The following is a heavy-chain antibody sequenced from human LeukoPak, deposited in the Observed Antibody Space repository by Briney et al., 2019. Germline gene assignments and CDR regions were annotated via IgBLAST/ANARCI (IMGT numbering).Heavy chain of an antibody. J-gene: IGHJ4*02. V-gene: IGHV3-11*01. CDR3: ARVDGGWELLSHLDY. Sequence: GSLRLSCAASGFTFSDYYISWIRQAPGKGLEWVSYISSSGSTIYYADSVKGRFTISRDNAKNSLYLQMNSLRAEDTAVYYCARVDGGWELLSHLDYWGQGTLVAVSS. CDR2: ISSSGSTI. D-gene: IGHD3-10*01. CDR1: GFTFSDYY.